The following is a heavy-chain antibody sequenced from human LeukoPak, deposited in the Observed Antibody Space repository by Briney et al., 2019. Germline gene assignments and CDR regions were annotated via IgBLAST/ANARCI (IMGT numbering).Heavy chain of an antibody. CDR3: ALQVDAFDI. Sequence: SETLSLTCAVYGGSFSGYHWSWIRQPPGKGLEWIGEINHSGSTNYNPSLKSRVTISVDTSKNQFSLKLSSVTAADTAVYYCALQVDAFDIWGQGTMVTVSS. CDR2: INHSGST. D-gene: IGHD5-24*01. CDR1: GGSFSGYH. V-gene: IGHV4-34*01. J-gene: IGHJ3*02.